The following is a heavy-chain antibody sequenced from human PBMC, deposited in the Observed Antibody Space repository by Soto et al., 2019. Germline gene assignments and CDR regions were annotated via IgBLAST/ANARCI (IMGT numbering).Heavy chain of an antibody. V-gene: IGHV4-30-4*01. D-gene: IGHD6-13*01. CDR1: GGSISSGDYY. Sequence: SETLSLACTVSGGSISSGDYYWSWIRQPPGKGLEWIGYIYYSGSTYYNPSLKSRVTISVDTSKNQFSLKLSSVTAADTAVYYCAREAMAAAEHDYWGQGTLVTVSS. CDR2: IYYSGST. J-gene: IGHJ4*02. CDR3: AREAMAAAEHDY.